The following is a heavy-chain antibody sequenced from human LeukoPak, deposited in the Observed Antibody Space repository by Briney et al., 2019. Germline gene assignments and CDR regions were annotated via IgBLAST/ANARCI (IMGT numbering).Heavy chain of an antibody. CDR2: ISSSSSYI. CDR3: ARDWGYCSSTSCPEVYYFDY. V-gene: IGHV3-21*01. J-gene: IGHJ4*02. CDR1: GFTFSSYS. D-gene: IGHD2-2*01. Sequence: GGSLRLSCAASGFTFSSYSMNWVRQAPGKGLEWVSSISSSSSYIYYADSVKGRFTISRDNAKNSLYLQMNSLRAEDTALYYCARDWGYCSSTSCPEVYYFDYWGQGTLVTVSS.